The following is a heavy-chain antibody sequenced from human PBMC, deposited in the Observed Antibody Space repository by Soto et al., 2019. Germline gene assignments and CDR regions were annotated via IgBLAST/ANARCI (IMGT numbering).Heavy chain of an antibody. CDR1: GFTFSGYW. CDR2: IKGDGSYI. CDR3: VRDLSHCGEGVCSS. V-gene: IGHV3-74*01. D-gene: IGHD2-8*01. J-gene: IGHJ4*02. Sequence: PGGSLRLSCVASGFTFSGYWMNWVRQIPGEGLVWVSRIKGDGSYIDYADSVKGRFTISRDNARNTLYLQMDSLREEDTAVYYCVRDLSHCGEGVCSSWGQGTRVRLL.